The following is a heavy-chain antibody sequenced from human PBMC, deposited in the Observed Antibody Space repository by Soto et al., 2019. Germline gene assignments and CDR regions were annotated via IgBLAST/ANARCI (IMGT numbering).Heavy chain of an antibody. V-gene: IGHV5-10-1*01. J-gene: IGHJ4*02. CDR2: IDPSDSYT. CDR1: GYNFPYFW. D-gene: IGHD1-1*01. Sequence: GESLKISCEGSGYNFPYFWITWVRQMPGKGLEWMGTIDPSDSYTDYSPSFQGHVSISADKSSSTAYLQWSSLKASDTAMYYCARHQERAERLSAVDYWGQGTPVTVSS. CDR3: ARHQERAERLSAVDY.